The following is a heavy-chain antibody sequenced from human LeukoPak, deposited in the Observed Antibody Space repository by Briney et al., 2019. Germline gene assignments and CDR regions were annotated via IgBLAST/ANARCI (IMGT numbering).Heavy chain of an antibody. CDR2: MSYDGSNK. J-gene: IGHJ4*02. CDR1: GFTFSSYG. D-gene: IGHD6-19*01. V-gene: IGHV3-30*03. CDR3: ARMKAVAGMGIYLDY. Sequence: PGGSLRLSCAASGFTFSSYGMHWVRQAPGKGLEWVAAMSYDGSNKYYADSVKGRFTISRDNSKNTLYLQMNSLRAEDTAVYYCARMKAVAGMGIYLDYWGQGTLVTVSS.